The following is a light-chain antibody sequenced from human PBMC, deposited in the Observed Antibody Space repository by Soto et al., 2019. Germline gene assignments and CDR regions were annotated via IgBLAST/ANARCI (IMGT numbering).Light chain of an antibody. CDR1: QTVSGSY. J-gene: IGKJ3*01. CDR3: QQYGNSPGFT. Sequence: MFKQSACPLSSSPEETATLSCRASQTVSGSYVAWYQQKPGQAPRLLIYGASSRATGIPDRFSGSGSGTDFTLTISRLEPEDFAVYYCQQYGNSPGFTFGPGTKVDI. V-gene: IGKV3-20*01. CDR2: GAS.